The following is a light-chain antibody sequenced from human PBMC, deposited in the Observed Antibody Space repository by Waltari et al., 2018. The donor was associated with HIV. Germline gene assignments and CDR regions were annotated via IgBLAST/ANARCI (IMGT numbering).Light chain of an antibody. Sequence: DIQLTQSPSSLSASVGDRVIITCQASEDITNFLIWYQHKPGRAPKLLIYDASNLDPGAPSRFSGSGSGTCVTRTIASLQPEDFATYYCQHCNSLPLGVSFGAGSKV. CDR2: DAS. V-gene: IGKV1-33*01. CDR3: QHCNSLPLGVS. CDR1: EDITNF. J-gene: IGKJ4*01.